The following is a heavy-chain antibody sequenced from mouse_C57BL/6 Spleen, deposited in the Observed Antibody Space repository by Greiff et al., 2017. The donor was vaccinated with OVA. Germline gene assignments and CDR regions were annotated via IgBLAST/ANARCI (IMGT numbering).Heavy chain of an antibody. CDR3: ARLGGSYAMDY. CDR1: GFTFSSYT. CDR2: ISGGGGNT. V-gene: IGHV5-9*01. J-gene: IGHJ4*01. D-gene: IGHD1-1*01. Sequence: EVKVVESGGGLVKPGGSLKLSCAASGFTFSSYTMSWVRQTPEKRLEWVATISGGGGNTYYPDSVKGRFTISRDNAKNTLYLQMSSLRSEDTALYYCARLGGSYAMDYWGQGTSVTVSS.